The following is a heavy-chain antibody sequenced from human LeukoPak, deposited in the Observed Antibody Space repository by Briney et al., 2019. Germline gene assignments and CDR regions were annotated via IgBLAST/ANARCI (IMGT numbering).Heavy chain of an antibody. Sequence: GGSLRLSCAASGFTFSSYGMNWVRQAPGKGLEWVANIKQDGSKKSYVDSVKGRFTISRDNAKNSLYLQMNSLRAEDTAIYYCTRVGYIDEGIDYWGQGTLVTVSS. D-gene: IGHD5-24*01. CDR1: GFTFSSYG. CDR3: TRVGYIDEGIDY. V-gene: IGHV3-7*04. CDR2: IKQDGSKK. J-gene: IGHJ4*02.